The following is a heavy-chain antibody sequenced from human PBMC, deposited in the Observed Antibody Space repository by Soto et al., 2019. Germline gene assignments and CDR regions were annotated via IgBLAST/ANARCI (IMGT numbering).Heavy chain of an antibody. CDR1: GFKFINKA. D-gene: IGHD2-2*01. V-gene: IGHV3-30*04. Sequence: SLRLSCANNGFKFINKAIHCVGQAPSKGLEWVALISYDGSNKYYADSVKGRFTISRDNSKNTLYLQMNSLRAEDTAVYYCAKGPAIVLVPAAMNYYYGMDVWGQGT. CDR2: ISYDGSNK. J-gene: IGHJ6*02. CDR3: AKGPAIVLVPAAMNYYYGMDV.